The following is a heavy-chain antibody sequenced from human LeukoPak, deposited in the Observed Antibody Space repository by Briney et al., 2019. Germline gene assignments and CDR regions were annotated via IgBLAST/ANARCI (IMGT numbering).Heavy chain of an antibody. CDR1: GYTFTAYY. CDR2: INPNSGVT. Sequence: ASVKVSCKASGYTFTAYYIYWVRQAPGQRLEWMGWINPNSGVTNYAQKFQGRVTMTRDTSISTAYMELSRLRSDDTAVYYCARDVGIVGALDIWGQGTRVTVSS. J-gene: IGHJ3*02. CDR3: ARDVGIVGALDI. V-gene: IGHV1-2*02. D-gene: IGHD1-26*01.